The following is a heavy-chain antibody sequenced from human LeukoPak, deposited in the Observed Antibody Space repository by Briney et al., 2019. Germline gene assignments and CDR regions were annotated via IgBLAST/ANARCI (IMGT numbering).Heavy chain of an antibody. CDR3: TTEYDYVWGSYRGGAKNAFDI. D-gene: IGHD3-16*01. Sequence: HPGGSLRLSCAASGFTFSDHYMDWVRQAPGKGLEWVGRTRNKANSYTTEYAASVKGRFTISRDDSKNSLYLQMNSLKTEDTAVYYCTTEYDYVWGSYRGGAKNAFDIWGQGTMVTVSS. CDR2: TRNKANSYTT. CDR1: GFTFSDHY. J-gene: IGHJ3*02. V-gene: IGHV3-72*01.